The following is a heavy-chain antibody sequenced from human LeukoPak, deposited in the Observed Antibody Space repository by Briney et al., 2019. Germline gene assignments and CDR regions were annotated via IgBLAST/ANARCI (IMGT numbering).Heavy chain of an antibody. Sequence: SGTLSLTCTVSGGSISSGSYYWSWIRQPAGKGLEWIGRIYTSGSTNYNPSLKSRVTISVDTSKNQFSLKLSSVTAADTAVYYCARSPSWPEWLDDFDYWGQGTLVTVSS. CDR2: IYTSGST. J-gene: IGHJ4*02. V-gene: IGHV4-61*02. D-gene: IGHD6-19*01. CDR1: GGSISSGSYY. CDR3: ARSPSWPEWLDDFDY.